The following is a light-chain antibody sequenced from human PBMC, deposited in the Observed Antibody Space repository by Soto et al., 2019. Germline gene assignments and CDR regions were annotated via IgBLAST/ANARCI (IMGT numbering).Light chain of an antibody. V-gene: IGLV2-14*01. Sequence: QSALTQPASVSGSPGQSITISCTETSSDVGGYNYVSWYQQHPGKAPKLMIYEVSNRPSGVSNRFSGSKSGNTASLTISGLQAEDVADYYCSSYTTSNTLVFGAGTKLTV. J-gene: IGLJ1*01. CDR3: SSYTTSNTLV. CDR2: EVS. CDR1: SSDVGGYNY.